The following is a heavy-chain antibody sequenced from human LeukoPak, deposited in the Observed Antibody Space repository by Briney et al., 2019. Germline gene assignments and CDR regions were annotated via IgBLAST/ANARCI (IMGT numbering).Heavy chain of an antibody. Sequence: GGSLRLSCAASGSIFSIYNMSWVRQAPGKGLERVSVIYSGGSTYYADSVKGRFTISRDSSKNMLYLQMNSLRAEDTAVYYCAREGNTGSQEGMDVWGQGTTVTVSS. CDR3: AREGNTGSQEGMDV. J-gene: IGHJ6*02. CDR2: IYSGGST. D-gene: IGHD1-26*01. V-gene: IGHV3-53*01. CDR1: GSIFSIYN.